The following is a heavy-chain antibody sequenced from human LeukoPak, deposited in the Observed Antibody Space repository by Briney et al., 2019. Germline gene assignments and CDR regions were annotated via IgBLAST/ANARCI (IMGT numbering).Heavy chain of an antibody. CDR3: ARDIAAAGFYDY. CDR1: GYTFTSYG. J-gene: IGHJ4*02. V-gene: IGHV1-18*01. CDR2: ISAYNGNT. D-gene: IGHD6-13*01. Sequence: SSVKVSCKASGYTFTSYGISWVRQAPRHARKWMGWISAYNGNTNYAQKLQGRVTMTTDTSTSTAYMELRSLRSDDTAVYYCARDIAAAGFYDYWGQGTLVTVSS.